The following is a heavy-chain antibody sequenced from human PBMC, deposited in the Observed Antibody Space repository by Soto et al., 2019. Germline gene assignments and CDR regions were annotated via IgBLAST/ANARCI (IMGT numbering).Heavy chain of an antibody. CDR1: GFTFSNAW. D-gene: IGHD3-3*01. CDR3: TTALDPSYYDFWSGYSPLGY. J-gene: IGHJ4*02. Sequence: LRLSCAASGFTFSNAWMSWVRQAPGKGLEWVGRIKSKTDGGTTDYAAPVKGRFTISRDDSKNTLYLQMNSLKTEDTAVYYCTTALDPSYYDFWSGYSPLGYWGQGTLVTVSS. V-gene: IGHV3-15*01. CDR2: IKSKTDGGTT.